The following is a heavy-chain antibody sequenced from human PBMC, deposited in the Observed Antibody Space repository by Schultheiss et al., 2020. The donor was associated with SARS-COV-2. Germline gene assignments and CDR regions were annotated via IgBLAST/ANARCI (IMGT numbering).Heavy chain of an antibody. V-gene: IGHV3-30*04. CDR1: GFTFSSYA. Sequence: GGSLRLSCAASGFTFSSYAMHWVRQAPGKGLEWVAVISYDGSNKYYADSVKGRFTISRDNSKNTLYLQMNSLRAEDTAVYYCAGPLGDPDDYYGMDVWGQGTTVTVSS. J-gene: IGHJ6*02. CDR3: AGPLGDPDDYYGMDV. CDR2: ISYDGSNK. D-gene: IGHD2-21*02.